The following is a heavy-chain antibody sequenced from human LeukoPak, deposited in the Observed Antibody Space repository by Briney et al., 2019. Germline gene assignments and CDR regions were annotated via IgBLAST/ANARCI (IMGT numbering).Heavy chain of an antibody. CDR1: GYTFIDYF. D-gene: IGHD3/OR15-3a*01. V-gene: IGHV1-2*06. Sequence: ASVKVSCKASGYTFIDYFLHWVRQAPGQGLEWMGRINPNSGGTNYAQKFQGRVTMTRDTSISTAYMELSRLRSDDTAVYYCARDLFLDDYWGQGTLVTVSS. J-gene: IGHJ4*02. CDR2: INPNSGGT. CDR3: ARDLFLDDY.